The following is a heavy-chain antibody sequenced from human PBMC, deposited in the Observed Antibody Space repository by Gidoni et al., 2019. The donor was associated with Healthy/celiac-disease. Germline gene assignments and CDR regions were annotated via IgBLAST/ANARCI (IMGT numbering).Heavy chain of an antibody. CDR2: INPSGGST. CDR3: ARDYYDSSGYYYSLGYFDY. CDR1: GSTFTSYY. J-gene: IGHJ4*02. D-gene: IGHD3-22*01. Sequence: QVQLVQSGAEVKKPGASVKVSCKASGSTFTSYYMHWVRQAPGQGLEWMGIINPSGGSTSYAQKFQGRVTMTRDTSTSTVYMELSSLRSEDTAVYYCARDYYDSSGYYYSLGYFDYWGQGTLVTVSS. V-gene: IGHV1-46*01.